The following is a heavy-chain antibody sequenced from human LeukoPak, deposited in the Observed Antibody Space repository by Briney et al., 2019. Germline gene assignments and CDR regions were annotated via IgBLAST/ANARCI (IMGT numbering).Heavy chain of an antibody. CDR1: GGSLSSHY. D-gene: IGHD2-15*01. CDR3: ARDCSGGSCYSYYFDY. V-gene: IGHV4-59*11. Sequence: SETLSLTCSVSGGSLSSHYWSWIRQPPGKGLEWIGYIHYSGSTYYNPSLKSRVTMSVDTSKKQFSLKLSSVTAADTAVYYCARDCSGGSCYSYYFDYWGQGTLVTVSS. CDR2: IHYSGST. J-gene: IGHJ4*02.